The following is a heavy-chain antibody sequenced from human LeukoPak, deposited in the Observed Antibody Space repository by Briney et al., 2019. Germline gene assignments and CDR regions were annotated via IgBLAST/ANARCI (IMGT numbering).Heavy chain of an antibody. Sequence: SVKVSCKASGGTFSSYAISWVRQAPGQGLEWMGRIIPILGIANYAQKFQGRVTITADKSTSTAYMELSSLRSEDTAVYYCAGALVNQTVYFDYWGQGTLVTVSS. CDR3: AGALVNQTVYFDY. CDR1: GGTFSSYA. D-gene: IGHD3-22*01. V-gene: IGHV1-69*04. CDR2: IIPILGIA. J-gene: IGHJ4*02.